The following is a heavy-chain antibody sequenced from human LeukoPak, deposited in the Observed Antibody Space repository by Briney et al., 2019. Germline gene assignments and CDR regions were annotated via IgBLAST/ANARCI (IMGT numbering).Heavy chain of an antibody. CDR3: ARESYYDSSGPFDY. J-gene: IGHJ4*02. D-gene: IGHD3-22*01. CDR1: GFTFSSYG. CDR2: IKQDGSEK. V-gene: IGHV3-7*01. Sequence: PGGSLRLSCAASGFTFSSYGMHWVRQAPGKGLEWVANIKQDGSEKYYVDSVKGRFTISRDNAKNSLYLQMNSLRAEDTAVYYCARESYYDSSGPFDYWGQGTLVTVSS.